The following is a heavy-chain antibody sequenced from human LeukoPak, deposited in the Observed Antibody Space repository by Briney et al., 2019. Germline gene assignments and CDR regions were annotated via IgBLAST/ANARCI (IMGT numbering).Heavy chain of an antibody. V-gene: IGHV1-24*01. CDR1: GYTLTELS. J-gene: IGHJ5*02. CDR3: ARDHGYCGGDCYSDT. CDR2: FDPEDGET. D-gene: IGHD2-21*02. Sequence: GASVKVSCKVSGYTLTELSMHWVRQAPGKGLEWMGGFDPEDGETIYAQKFQGGVTMTEDTSTDTAYMELSSLRSEDTAVYYCARDHGYCGGDCYSDTWGQGTLVTVSS.